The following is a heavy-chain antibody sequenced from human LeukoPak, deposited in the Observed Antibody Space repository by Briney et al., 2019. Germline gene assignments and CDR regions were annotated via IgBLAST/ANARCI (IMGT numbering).Heavy chain of an antibody. V-gene: IGHV3-23*01. J-gene: IGHJ4*02. CDR2: ISGSGGST. CDR3: AKDQAGYYYDSSGYSVFDY. CDR1: GFTFSNYA. Sequence: GGSLRLSCAASGFTFSNYAMSWVRQAPGKGLEWVSGISGSGGSTYYADSVKGRFTISRDNSKNTLYLQMNSLRAEDTAVYYCAKDQAGYYYDSSGYSVFDYWGQGTLVTVSS. D-gene: IGHD3-22*01.